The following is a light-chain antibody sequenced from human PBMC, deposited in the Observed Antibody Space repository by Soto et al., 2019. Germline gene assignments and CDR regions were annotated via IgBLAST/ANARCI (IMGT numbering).Light chain of an antibody. CDR1: QSVSNN. J-gene: IGKJ1*01. CDR2: GAS. Sequence: EIVMTQSPATLSVSPGERATLSCRASQSVSNNLAWYQKKPGQAPRLLIYGASTRDTGIPARFSGSGSGTEFTLTISSLQSEDFAFYYCQQYNNWWTFGQGTRVEIK. V-gene: IGKV3-15*01. CDR3: QQYNNWWT.